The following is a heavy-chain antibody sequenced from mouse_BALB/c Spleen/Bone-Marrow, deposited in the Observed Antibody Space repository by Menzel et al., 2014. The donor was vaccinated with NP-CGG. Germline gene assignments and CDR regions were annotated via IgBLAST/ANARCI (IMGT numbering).Heavy chain of an antibody. Sequence: EQLKQSGAELVKPGASVKLSCTASGFNIKDPYMHWVKQRPEQGLEWIGRIDTANGNTKYDPKFQGKATITADTSSNTAYLQLSSLTSEDTAVYYCARYGNGLMDYWGQGTSGTVSS. CDR2: IDTANGNT. J-gene: IGHJ4*01. V-gene: IGHV14-3*02. CDR3: ARYGNGLMDY. CDR1: GFNIKDPY. D-gene: IGHD2-1*01.